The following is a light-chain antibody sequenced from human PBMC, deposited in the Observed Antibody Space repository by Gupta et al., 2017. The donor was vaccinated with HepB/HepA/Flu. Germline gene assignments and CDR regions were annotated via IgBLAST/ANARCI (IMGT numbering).Light chain of an antibody. CDR2: AAS. CDR3: QQSYSNPLPYT. Sequence: DIQMTQSPSSLSASVGDRVTITCRASQSISSYLNWYQQKPGKAPKLLIYAASSLQSGVPSRFSGSGSGTDSTLTISSLQPEDFATYYCQQSYSNPLPYTFGQGTKMEIK. CDR1: QSISSY. J-gene: IGKJ2*01. V-gene: IGKV1-39*01.